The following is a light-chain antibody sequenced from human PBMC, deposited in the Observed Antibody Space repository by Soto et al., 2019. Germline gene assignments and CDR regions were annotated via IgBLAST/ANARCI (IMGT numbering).Light chain of an antibody. CDR1: SSDVGGYNY. Sequence: QSVLTQPASVSGSPGQSITISCTGTSSDVGGYNYVSWYQQHPGKAPKLMIYDVSNRPSGVSNRFPGSKSGNTASLTISGLQAEDEADYYCSSYTSSSTLFGTGTKVTV. J-gene: IGLJ1*01. CDR3: SSYTSSSTL. V-gene: IGLV2-14*01. CDR2: DVS.